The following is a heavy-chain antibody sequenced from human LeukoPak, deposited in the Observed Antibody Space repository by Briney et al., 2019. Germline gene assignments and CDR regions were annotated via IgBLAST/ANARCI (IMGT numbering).Heavy chain of an antibody. CDR1: GGTFSSYA. CDR2: IIPILGIA. Sequence: ASVKVSCKASGGTFSSYAIGWVRQAPGQGLEWMGRIIPILGIANYAQKFQGRVTITADKSTSTAYMELSSLRSEDTAVYYCARGSTVTLDYYYYGMDVWGQGTTVTVSS. CDR3: ARGSTVTLDYYYYGMDV. V-gene: IGHV1-69*04. D-gene: IGHD4-17*01. J-gene: IGHJ6*02.